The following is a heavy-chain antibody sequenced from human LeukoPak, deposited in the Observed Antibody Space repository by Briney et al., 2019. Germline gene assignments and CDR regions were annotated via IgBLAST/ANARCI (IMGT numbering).Heavy chain of an antibody. CDR3: ATSVLLWFGEGRWFDP. Sequence: GASVKVSCKVSGYTLTELSMHWVRQAPGKGLEWVGGFDPEDGETIYAQKFQGRVTMTEDTSIDTAYMELSSLRSEDTAVYYCATSVLLWFGEGRWFDPWGQGTLVTVSS. CDR2: FDPEDGET. D-gene: IGHD3-10*01. J-gene: IGHJ5*02. CDR1: GYTLTELS. V-gene: IGHV1-24*01.